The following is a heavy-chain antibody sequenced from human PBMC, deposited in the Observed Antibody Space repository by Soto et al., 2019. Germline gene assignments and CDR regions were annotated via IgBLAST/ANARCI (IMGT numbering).Heavy chain of an antibody. CDR2: ISTYNGNT. CDR3: TRWLRNGMHV. Sequence: QVQLVQSGAEVKKPGASVKVSCKASGYTFINYGISWVRQAPGQGLEWMGWISTYNGNTKYAQKVQGTVTMTTDTSTSTAYMELRSLRSDDTAVYYCTRWLRNGMHVWGQATTVGVSS. D-gene: IGHD3-22*01. J-gene: IGHJ6*02. CDR1: GYTFINYG. V-gene: IGHV1-18*01.